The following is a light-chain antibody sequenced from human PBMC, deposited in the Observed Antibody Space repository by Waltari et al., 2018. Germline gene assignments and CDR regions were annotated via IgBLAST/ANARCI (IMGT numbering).Light chain of an antibody. CDR3: QKYERLPAT. CDR2: DVS. V-gene: IGKV3-20*01. Sequence: ELVLTQSPGPLSLSPGEKATLSCRASQSVGRSLVWYQQKPGQAPRLLIYDVSRRATGIPDRFSGSGYGTDFSLNISRLEPEDFAVYYCQKYERLPATFGQGTTVEIK. J-gene: IGKJ1*01. CDR1: QSVGRS.